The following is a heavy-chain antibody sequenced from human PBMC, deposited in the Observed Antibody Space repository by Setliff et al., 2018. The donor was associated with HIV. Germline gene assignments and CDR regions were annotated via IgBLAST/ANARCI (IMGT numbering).Heavy chain of an antibody. J-gene: IGHJ6*02. CDR1: GYTFTSDY. CDR2: INPAGNPT. D-gene: IGHD3-10*01. Sequence: ASVKVSCKASGYTFTSDYIHWVRQAPGQGLEWMGIINPAGNPTSYAQKFQGRLTMTRDTSTNTVYMELSRLRSDDTAVYYCATDRGDDYNWGRKAGPYYYYYYGMDVWGQGTTVTVSS. CDR3: ATDRGDDYNWGRKAGPYYYYYYGMDV. V-gene: IGHV1-46*01.